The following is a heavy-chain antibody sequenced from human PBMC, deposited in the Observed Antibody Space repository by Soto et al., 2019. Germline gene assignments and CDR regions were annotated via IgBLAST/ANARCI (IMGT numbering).Heavy chain of an antibody. D-gene: IGHD2-2*01. J-gene: IGHJ3*01. CDR1: GFSLSADGVG. CDR3: AHAYGGTSWPNDAFDV. CDR2: IYWDDDK. Sequence: QITLKESGPTLVKPTQTLTLTCTFSGFSLSADGVGVGWIRQPPGKALEWLALIYWDDDKRYRPSLKSRLTITKDTSKNQVVHTMTNMDPVETATYYCAHAYGGTSWPNDAFDVWGQGTVVTVSS. V-gene: IGHV2-5*02.